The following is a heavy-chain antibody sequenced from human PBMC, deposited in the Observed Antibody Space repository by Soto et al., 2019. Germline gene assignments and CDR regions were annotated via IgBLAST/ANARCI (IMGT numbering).Heavy chain of an antibody. CDR2: IHYNGST. CDR1: GGSISTYY. Sequence: VQLQESGPGLVKPSETLSLTCTVSGGSISTYYWSWIRQPPGKGLEWIVYIHYNGSTDYNPSLKSRVTISGDTSKDQFSLKLSSVTAADTAVYYCARSTYSDSGSYYVCAFDIWGQGTMVTVSS. J-gene: IGHJ3*02. CDR3: ARSTYSDSGSYYVCAFDI. D-gene: IGHD3-10*01. V-gene: IGHV4-59*08.